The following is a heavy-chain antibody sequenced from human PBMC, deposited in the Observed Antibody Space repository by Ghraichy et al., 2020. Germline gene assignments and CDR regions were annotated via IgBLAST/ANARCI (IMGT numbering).Heavy chain of an antibody. J-gene: IGHJ4*02. CDR1: GDSLSSNF. CDR3: ARGVAARPSPFDY. D-gene: IGHD6-6*01. Sequence: ESLNISCSVSGDSLSSNFWSWIRQSPVQGLEWVGYISYNGGATYSPSLKSRVAISLDASKSQFSLKVTSVTAADTAVYYCARGVAARPSPFDYWGRGTLVTVSS. CDR2: ISYNGGA. V-gene: IGHV4-59*01.